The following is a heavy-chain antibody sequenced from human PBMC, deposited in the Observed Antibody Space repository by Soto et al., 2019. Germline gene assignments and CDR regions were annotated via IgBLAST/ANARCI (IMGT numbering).Heavy chain of an antibody. J-gene: IGHJ4*02. CDR1: GFIFSDYY. Sequence: GGSLRLSCAASGFIFSDYYMSWIRQAPGKGLEWVSYISSSSSYSNYADSVKGRFTISRDNAKNSLYLQMNSLRVEDTAVYYCARDLGDYYDRRGYFNFDYWGQGTLVTVSS. V-gene: IGHV3-11*06. D-gene: IGHD3-22*01. CDR3: ARDLGDYYDRRGYFNFDY. CDR2: ISSSSSYS.